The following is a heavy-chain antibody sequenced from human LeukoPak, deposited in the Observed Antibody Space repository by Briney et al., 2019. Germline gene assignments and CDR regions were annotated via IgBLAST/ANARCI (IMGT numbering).Heavy chain of an antibody. Sequence: PGGSLRLSCAASGFTFSSDAMSWVRQAPGKGLEWVSAISGSGGSTYYADSVRGRFTISRDNSQNTLYLQMNSLRAEDTAMYYCAKGMRHCDSTSCYSFHPPDYWGQGTLVTVSS. V-gene: IGHV3-23*01. J-gene: IGHJ4*02. D-gene: IGHD2-2*02. CDR2: ISGSGGST. CDR1: GFTFSSDA. CDR3: AKGMRHCDSTSCYSFHPPDY.